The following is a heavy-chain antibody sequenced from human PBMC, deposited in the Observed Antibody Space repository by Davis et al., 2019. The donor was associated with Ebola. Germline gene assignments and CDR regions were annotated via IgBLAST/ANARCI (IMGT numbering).Heavy chain of an antibody. Sequence: GESLKISCAASGFTFSSYEMNWVRQAPGKGLEWVSYISNSGSTIYYADSVKGRFTISRDNAKNSLYLQMNSLRAEDTAVYYCARGDDILTGYPYGMDVWGQGTTVTVSS. V-gene: IGHV3-48*03. CDR3: ARGDDILTGYPYGMDV. CDR1: GFTFSSYE. J-gene: IGHJ6*02. CDR2: ISNSGSTI. D-gene: IGHD3-9*01.